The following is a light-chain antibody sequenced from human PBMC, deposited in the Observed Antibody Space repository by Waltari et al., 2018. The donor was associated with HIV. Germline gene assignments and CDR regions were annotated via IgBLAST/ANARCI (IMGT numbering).Light chain of an antibody. V-gene: IGLV2-23*01. Sequence: QSALTQPASVSGSSGQSITISCTGTSSDVGSYNLVSWYQQHPGKAPQVMIYEGSKRPSGVSNRFSGSKSGNTASLTISGLQAEDEADYYCCSYTGSSTRRPYVFGTGTKVTVL. J-gene: IGLJ1*01. CDR2: EGS. CDR1: SSDVGSYNL. CDR3: CSYTGSSTRRPYV.